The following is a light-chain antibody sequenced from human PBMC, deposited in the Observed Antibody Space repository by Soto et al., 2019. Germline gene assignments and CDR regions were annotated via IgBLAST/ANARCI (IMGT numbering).Light chain of an antibody. V-gene: IGLV2-14*01. Sequence: QSALTQPASVSGSPGQSITISCTGTSSDVGGYNYLSWYQQHPGKATKVMIYEVSNRPSGVSNRFSGSKSGNTASLTISGLQAEDEAEYFCSSYTASGTPVFGGGTKLTVL. CDR3: SSYTASGTPV. CDR1: SSDVGGYNY. CDR2: EVS. J-gene: IGLJ3*02.